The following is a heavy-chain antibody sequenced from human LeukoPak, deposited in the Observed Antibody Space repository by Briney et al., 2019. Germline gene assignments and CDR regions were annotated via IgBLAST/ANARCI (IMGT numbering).Heavy chain of an antibody. V-gene: IGHV3-21*01. J-gene: IGHJ6*02. Sequence: RGGSLRLSCAASGFTFSSYSMNWVRQAPGGGLEWVSSISSRSGYIYYADSGKGRFTISSDNAKNSLYPQMNSLRAEDTAVYYCARVDVLRYFDWLLWYYGMDVWGQGTTVTVSS. D-gene: IGHD3-9*01. CDR2: ISSRSGYI. CDR3: ARVDVLRYFDWLLWYYGMDV. CDR1: GFTFSSYS.